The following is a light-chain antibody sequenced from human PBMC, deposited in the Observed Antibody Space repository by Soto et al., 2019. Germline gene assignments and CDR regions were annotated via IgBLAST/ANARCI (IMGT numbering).Light chain of an antibody. CDR3: SYDTSSSTSYV. Sequence: QSALTQPASVSGAPGQSITISCTGTSSNVGGFYDVSWYQQHPGTAPKLMIYDVSSRPSGVSKRSSGTKSGNTASLTISGLQADEAAYYYCSYDTSSSTSYVFGTGTKVTVL. V-gene: IGLV2-14*01. CDR2: DVS. CDR1: SSNVGGFYD. J-gene: IGLJ1*01.